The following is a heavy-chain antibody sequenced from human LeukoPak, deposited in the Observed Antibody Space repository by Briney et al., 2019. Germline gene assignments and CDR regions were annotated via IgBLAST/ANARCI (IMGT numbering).Heavy chain of an antibody. CDR1: GFTFSSYA. CDR3: AVLLWLRRDYYYGMDV. D-gene: IGHD5-12*01. J-gene: IGHJ6*02. Sequence: PGGSLRLSCAASGFTFSSYAMSWVRQAPGKGLEWVASISGSGDSTYYADSVKGRFTISRDNSKNTLYLQMNSLRAEDTAVYYCAVLLWLRRDYYYGMDVWGQGTTVTVSS. CDR2: ISGSGDST. V-gene: IGHV3-23*01.